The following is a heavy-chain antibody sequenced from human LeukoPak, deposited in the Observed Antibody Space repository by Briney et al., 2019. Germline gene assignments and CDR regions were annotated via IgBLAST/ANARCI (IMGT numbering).Heavy chain of an antibody. Sequence: SETLSLTCAVYGGSFSGYYWSWIRQPPGKGLEWIGEINHSGSTNYNPSLKSRVTISVDKSKNQFSLKLSSVTAADTAVYYCATIGPSYYYYYMDVWGKGTTVTVSS. D-gene: IGHD1-26*01. J-gene: IGHJ6*03. CDR1: GGSFSGYY. CDR2: INHSGST. CDR3: ATIGPSYYYYYMDV. V-gene: IGHV4-34*01.